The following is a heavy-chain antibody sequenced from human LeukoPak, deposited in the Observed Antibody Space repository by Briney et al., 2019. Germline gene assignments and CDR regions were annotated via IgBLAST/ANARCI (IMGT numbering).Heavy chain of an antibody. D-gene: IGHD3-22*01. CDR1: GGSFSGYY. CDR3: ARDLRGVYYDSSGYYPYAFDI. J-gene: IGHJ3*02. Sequence: SETLSLTCAVYGGSFSGYYWSWIRQPPGKGLEWIGEINHSGGTKYNPSLKSRVTISVDTSKNQFSLKLSSVTAADTAVYYCARDLRGVYYDSSGYYPYAFDIWGQGTMVTVSS. CDR2: INHSGGT. V-gene: IGHV4-34*01.